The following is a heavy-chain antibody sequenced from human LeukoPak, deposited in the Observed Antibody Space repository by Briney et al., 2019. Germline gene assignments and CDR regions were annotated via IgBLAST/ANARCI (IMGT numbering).Heavy chain of an antibody. V-gene: IGHV3-23*01. J-gene: IGHJ4*02. D-gene: IGHD4-11*01. Sequence: GGSLRLSCAASGFTLSSYAMSWVRQAPGKGLEWVSAISGSGGSTYYADSVKGRFTISRDNSKNTLYLQMNSLRAEDTAVYYCAKVGPFTVSNYVDYWGQGTLVTVSS. CDR1: GFTLSSYA. CDR2: ISGSGGST. CDR3: AKVGPFTVSNYVDY.